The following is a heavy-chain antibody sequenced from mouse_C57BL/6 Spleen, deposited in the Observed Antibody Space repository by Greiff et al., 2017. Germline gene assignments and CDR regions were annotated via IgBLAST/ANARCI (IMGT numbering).Heavy chain of an antibody. CDR3: ARVGAPYYGSSYEAMDY. Sequence: DVMLVESEGGLVQPGSSMKLSCTASGFTFSDYYMAWVRQVPEKGLEWVANINYDGSSTYYLASLKSRFIISRDNAKNILYLQMSSLKSEDTATYYCARVGAPYYGSSYEAMDYWGQGTSVTVSS. CDR2: INYDGSST. V-gene: IGHV5-16*01. D-gene: IGHD1-1*01. J-gene: IGHJ4*01. CDR1: GFTFSDYY.